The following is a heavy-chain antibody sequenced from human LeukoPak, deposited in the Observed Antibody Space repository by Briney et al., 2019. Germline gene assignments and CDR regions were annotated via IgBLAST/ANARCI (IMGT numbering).Heavy chain of an antibody. V-gene: IGHV3-11*04. CDR3: ARHPGGYCSRTSCSRLYYFDY. J-gene: IGHJ4*02. CDR2: ISSSGSTI. CDR1: GFTFSDYY. Sequence: GGSLRLSCAASGFTFSDYYMSWIRQAPGKGLEWVSYISSSGSTIYYADSVKGRFTISRDNAKNSLYLQMNSLRAEDTAVYYCARHPGGYCSRTSCSRLYYFDYWGQGTLVTVSS. D-gene: IGHD2-2*01.